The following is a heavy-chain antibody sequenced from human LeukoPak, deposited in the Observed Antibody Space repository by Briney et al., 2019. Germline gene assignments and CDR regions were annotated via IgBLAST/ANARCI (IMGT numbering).Heavy chain of an antibody. CDR2: INHTGSP. CDR3: ARGLYLDP. J-gene: IGHJ5*02. V-gene: IGHV4-34*01. CDR1: GASFSGYH. D-gene: IGHD2/OR15-2a*01. Sequence: SETLSLTCAVYGASFSGYHWSWIRQPPGKGLEWIGEINHTGSPNYNPSLKSRVTISVDTSKNQFSLKLSFVTAADTAVYYCARGLYLDPWGQGTLVTISS.